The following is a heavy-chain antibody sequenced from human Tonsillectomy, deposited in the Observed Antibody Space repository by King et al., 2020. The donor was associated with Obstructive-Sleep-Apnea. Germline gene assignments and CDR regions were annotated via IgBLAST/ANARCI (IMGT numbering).Heavy chain of an antibody. J-gene: IGHJ4*02. Sequence: VQLVESGAEVKKPGESLRISCKGSGYSFTSFWINWVRQMPGKGLEWMGRIDPSNSYTDYSPSFQGHVTISADKSISTAFLQWSGLKASDTAMYYCARHSSSWYSWGQGTLVTVSS. D-gene: IGHD6-13*01. CDR3: ARHSSSWYS. CDR1: GYSFTSFW. V-gene: IGHV5-10-1*03. CDR2: IDPSNSYT.